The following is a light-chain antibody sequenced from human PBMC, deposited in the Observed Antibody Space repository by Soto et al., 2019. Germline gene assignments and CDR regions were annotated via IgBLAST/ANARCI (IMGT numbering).Light chain of an antibody. J-gene: IGKJ3*01. CDR2: GAS. CDR1: QSVSIH. Sequence: EIVLTQSPATLSLSPGERATLSCRASQSVSIHLAWYQQKPGQAPRLLIYGASTRATGIPASFIGNGSGTEFTLTASSLQPEDFAVYYCQQYNNWPFTFGPGTKVDIK. V-gene: IGKV3-15*01. CDR3: QQYNNWPFT.